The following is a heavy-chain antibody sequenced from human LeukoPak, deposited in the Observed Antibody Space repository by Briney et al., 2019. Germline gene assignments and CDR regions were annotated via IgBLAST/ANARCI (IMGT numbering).Heavy chain of an antibody. CDR2: IYYSGST. J-gene: IGHJ4*02. D-gene: IGHD6-13*01. CDR1: GGSINSYY. V-gene: IGHV4-59*01. Sequence: SETLSLTCTVSGGSINSYYWSWIRQPAGKGLEWIGYIYYSGSTNYNPSLKSRVTISVDTSKNQFSLKLSSVTAADTAVYYCARGRDSSSWYRPHFDYWGQGTLVTVSS. CDR3: ARGRDSSSWYRPHFDY.